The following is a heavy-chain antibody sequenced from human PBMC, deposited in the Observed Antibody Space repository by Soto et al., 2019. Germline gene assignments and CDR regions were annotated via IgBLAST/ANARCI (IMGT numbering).Heavy chain of an antibody. D-gene: IGHD6-19*01. CDR3: AGRIAVAGTLAY. Sequence: EVQLLESGGGLVQPGGSLRLSCAASGLTFSSYAMSWVRQAPGKGLEWVSAISGSGGSTFYADSVKGRFTISRDNSKNTLFLQMNSLRSEDTAVYYCAGRIAVAGTLAYWGQGTLFTVSS. J-gene: IGHJ4*02. CDR2: ISGSGGST. V-gene: IGHV3-23*01. CDR1: GLTFSSYA.